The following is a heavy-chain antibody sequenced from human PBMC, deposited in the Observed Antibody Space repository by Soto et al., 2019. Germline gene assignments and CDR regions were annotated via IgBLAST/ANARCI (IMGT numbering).Heavy chain of an antibody. D-gene: IGHD3-10*02. CDR1: GYSLTGYY. J-gene: IGHJ4*02. Sequence: ASVKGYCKXSGYSLTGYYMDWVRRAPGQGLEWMGITNPRDGSTNYAQKFQGRVTMTSDTSTSTVYMEMSSLRSDDTAMYYCARSYVTSRPIDFWGQGTLVTVSS. CDR3: ARSYVTSRPIDF. CDR2: TNPRDGST. V-gene: IGHV1-46*01.